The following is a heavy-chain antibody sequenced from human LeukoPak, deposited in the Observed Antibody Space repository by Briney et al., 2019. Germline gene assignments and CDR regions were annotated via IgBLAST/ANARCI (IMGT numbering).Heavy chain of an antibody. CDR2: ISSSSSYI. Sequence: PGGSLRLSCAASGFTFSSYAMSWVRQAPGKGLEWVSSISSSSSYIYYADSVKGRFTISRDNAKNSLYLQMNSLRAEDTAVYYCARDFGTMVRGVDYWGQGTLVTVSS. D-gene: IGHD3-10*01. CDR1: GFTFSSYA. CDR3: ARDFGTMVRGVDY. J-gene: IGHJ4*02. V-gene: IGHV3-21*01.